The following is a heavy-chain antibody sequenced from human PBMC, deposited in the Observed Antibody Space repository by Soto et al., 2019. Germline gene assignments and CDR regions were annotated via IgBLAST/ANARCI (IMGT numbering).Heavy chain of an antibody. Sequence: QITLKESGPTLVKPTQTLTLTCTFSGFSLSTGGMGVGWIRQPPGKALEWLALIYWDGDRRYRPSLMSRLTIANDNSKNQVVLTMTNMDPLDTATYYCVHSRCGGDCLQSYSSHYYYGMDIWGQGTTVTVSS. CDR2: IYWDGDR. CDR1: GFSLSTGGMG. D-gene: IGHD2-21*02. V-gene: IGHV2-5*02. J-gene: IGHJ6*02. CDR3: VHSRCGGDCLQSYSSHYYYGMDI.